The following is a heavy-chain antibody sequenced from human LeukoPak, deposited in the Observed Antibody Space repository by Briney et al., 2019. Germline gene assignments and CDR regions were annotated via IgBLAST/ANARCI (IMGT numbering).Heavy chain of an antibody. CDR2: ITSRSSSI. J-gene: IGHJ4*02. CDR3: ARGESAAGDASEFAY. CDR1: GFTFNTYI. D-gene: IGHD6-13*01. Sequence: GGSLRLSCAASGFTFNTYIMAWVRQAPGKGLEWVSSITSRSSSIYYADSVKGRFTISRDNAKNSLYLHMNSLRAEDTAVYYCARGESAAGDASEFAYWGQGILVTVSS. V-gene: IGHV3-21*01.